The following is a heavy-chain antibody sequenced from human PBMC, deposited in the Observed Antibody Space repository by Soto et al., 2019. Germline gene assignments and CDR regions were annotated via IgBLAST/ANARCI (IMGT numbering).Heavy chain of an antibody. CDR2: IYWNEDR. CDR1: GFSLTARMG. CDR3: GHRRASFDYSGLDV. D-gene: IGHD3-9*01. J-gene: IGHJ6*02. V-gene: IGHV2-5*01. Sequence: SGPTLVNPTQTLTLTCTFSGFSLTARMGVVWIRQAPGKALEWLAVIYWNEDRRYNPALRTRLTLTKDTSRNQVFLTITNVDPMDTATYYCGHRRASFDYSGLDVWGQGPTVNV.